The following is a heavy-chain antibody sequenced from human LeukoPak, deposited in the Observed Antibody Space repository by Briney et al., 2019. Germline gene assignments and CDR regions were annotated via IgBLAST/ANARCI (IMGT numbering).Heavy chain of an antibody. CDR3: AGQSSGSYPDAY. J-gene: IGHJ4*02. CDR1: GFTVSSNY. CDR2: IYSDGST. Sequence: GGSLRLSCAASGFTVSSNYMSWVRQAPGKGLEWVSVIYSDGSTNSADAVKGRFTMSRDHSKNTLSLQMNSLRAEDTALYSCAGQSSGSYPDAYSGQRTLVTAPS. D-gene: IGHD3-22*01. V-gene: IGHV3-53*01.